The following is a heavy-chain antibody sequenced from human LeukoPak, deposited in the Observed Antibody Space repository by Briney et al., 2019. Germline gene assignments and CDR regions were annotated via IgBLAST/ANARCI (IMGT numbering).Heavy chain of an antibody. CDR3: ARHPRVKVADPGAPHI. CDR1: GGSLSSSSYY. D-gene: IGHD6-19*01. Sequence: SETLSLTCTVSGGSLSSSSYYWGWIRQPPGKGLEWIGSIYYTGNTYYNPSLKSRITISVDTSKNQFSLKMTYVTAADTAVYYCARHPRVKVADPGAPHIGGQGTRVTVS. V-gene: IGHV4-39*01. J-gene: IGHJ3*02. CDR2: IYYTGNT.